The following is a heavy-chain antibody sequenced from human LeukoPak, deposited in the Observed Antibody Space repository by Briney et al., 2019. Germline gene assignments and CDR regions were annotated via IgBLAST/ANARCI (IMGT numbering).Heavy chain of an antibody. V-gene: IGHV4-30-4*01. CDR1: GGSISSGDYY. CDR2: IYYSGST. J-gene: IGHJ4*02. Sequence: NPSETLSLTCTVSGGSISSGDYYWSWIRQPPGKGLEWIGYIYYSGSTYYNPSLKSRVTISVDTSKNQFSLKLSSVTAADTAVYYCARDPSYGSGDYWGQGTLVTVSS. CDR3: ARDPSYGSGDY. D-gene: IGHD2-15*01.